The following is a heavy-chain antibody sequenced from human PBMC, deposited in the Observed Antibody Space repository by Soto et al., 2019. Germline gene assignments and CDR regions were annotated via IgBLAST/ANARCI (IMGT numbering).Heavy chain of an antibody. V-gene: IGHV4-31*03. CDR3: AREFSLTHYGMDV. Sequence: SETLSLTCTVSGGSISSGGYYWSWIRQHPGKGLEWIGYIYYSGSTYYNPSLKSRVTISVDTSKNQFSLKLSSVTAADTAVYYCAREFSLTHYGMDVWGQGTTVTVSS. CDR2: IYYSGST. J-gene: IGHJ6*02. CDR1: GGSISSGGYY.